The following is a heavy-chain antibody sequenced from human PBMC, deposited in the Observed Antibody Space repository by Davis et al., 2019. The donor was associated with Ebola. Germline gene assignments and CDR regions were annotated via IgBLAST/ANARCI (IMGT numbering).Heavy chain of an antibody. CDR2: ISYDGTNA. V-gene: IGHV3-30*18. J-gene: IGHJ4*02. D-gene: IGHD3-22*01. CDR1: RFIFSDYG. CDR3: AKEGAYYDTSGSLVYYFDY. Sequence: GESLKISCAASRFIFSDYGMHWVRQAPGKGLEWVAVISYDGTNAYYADSVKGRFTISRDNSKNTLYLQMNSLRAEDTAVYYCAKEGAYYDTSGSLVYYFDYWGQGTLVTVSS.